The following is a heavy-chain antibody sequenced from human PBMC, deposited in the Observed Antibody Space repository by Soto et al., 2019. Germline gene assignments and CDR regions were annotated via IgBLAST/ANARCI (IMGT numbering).Heavy chain of an antibody. CDR3: AKDHWGSY. D-gene: IGHD3-16*01. J-gene: IGHJ4*02. V-gene: IGHV3-23*01. Sequence: EMQLLESGGGLVQPGGSLRLSCVASGFTFSTYAMSWVRQAPGKGLEWVSAISGSGGGTYYADSVKGRFTISRDNSKNPLYLQMNSLRAEDTALYYCAKDHWGSYSGQGTLVTVSS. CDR2: ISGSGGGT. CDR1: GFTFSTYA.